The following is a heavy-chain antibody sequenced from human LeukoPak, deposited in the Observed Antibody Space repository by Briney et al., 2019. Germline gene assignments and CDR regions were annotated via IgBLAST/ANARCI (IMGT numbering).Heavy chain of an antibody. D-gene: IGHD1-7*01. V-gene: IGHV5-51*01. CDR1: GYNFPNYW. Sequence: GESLKISCKGSGYNFPNYWIGWVRQMPGKGLEWMGIIYPDDSDTRYSPSFQGQVTISADKSTSTAYLQWSSLKASDTAIYYCAREELNRVLDHWGQGTLVTVSS. J-gene: IGHJ4*02. CDR2: IYPDDSDT. CDR3: AREELNRVLDH.